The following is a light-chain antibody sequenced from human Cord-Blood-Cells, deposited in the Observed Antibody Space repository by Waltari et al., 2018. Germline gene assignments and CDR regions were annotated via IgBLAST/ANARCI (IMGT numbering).Light chain of an antibody. V-gene: IGLV1-44*01. Sequence: QSVLTQPPSASGTPGQRVTIFCSGSSSNIGSNIVNWYQQLPGTAPKLLIYSNNQRPSGVPDRFSGSKSGTSASLAISGLQSEDEADYYCAAWDDSLNGPEVVFGGGTKLTVL. CDR3: AAWDDSLNGPEVV. CDR2: SNN. CDR1: SSNIGSNI. J-gene: IGLJ2*01.